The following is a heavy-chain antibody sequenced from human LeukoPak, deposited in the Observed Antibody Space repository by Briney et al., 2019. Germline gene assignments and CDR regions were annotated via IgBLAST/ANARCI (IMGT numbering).Heavy chain of an antibody. CDR1: GFTFSSYA. CDR3: AREPDGSGSYFDY. CDR2: ISYDGSNK. Sequence: PGGSLRLSCTASGFTFSSYAMHWVRQAPGKGLEWVAVISYDGSNKYYADSVKGRFTISRDNSKNTLYLQMNSLRAEDTAVYYCAREPDGSGSYFDYWGQGTLVTVSS. V-gene: IGHV3-30-3*01. D-gene: IGHD3-10*01. J-gene: IGHJ4*02.